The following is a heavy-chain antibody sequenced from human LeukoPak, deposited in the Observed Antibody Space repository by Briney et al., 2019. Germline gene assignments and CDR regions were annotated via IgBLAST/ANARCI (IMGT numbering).Heavy chain of an antibody. CDR3: ARGGSTLHSAGGHDIEFYYYYYMDV. J-gene: IGHJ6*03. CDR1: GDSITSGSYY. Sequence: SETLSLTCTVSGDSITSGSYYWSWIRQPAGKGLEWIGRIFISGGTNYNPSLRSRVTMSLDTSKNQFSLKLYSVTAADTAVYYCARGGSTLHSAGGHDIEFYYYYYMDVWGKGTTVTISS. CDR2: IFISGGT. D-gene: IGHD3-9*01. V-gene: IGHV4-61*02.